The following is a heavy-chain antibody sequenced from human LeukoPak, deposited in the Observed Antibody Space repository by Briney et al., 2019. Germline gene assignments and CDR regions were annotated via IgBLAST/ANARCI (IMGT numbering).Heavy chain of an antibody. CDR3: ARGGSTLHSAGGHDIEFYYYYYMDV. J-gene: IGHJ6*03. CDR1: GDSITSGSYY. Sequence: SETLSLTCTVSGDSITSGSYYWSWIRQPAGKGLEWIGRIFISGGTNYNPSLRSRVTMSLDTSKNQFSLKLYSVTAADTAVYYCARGGSTLHSAGGHDIEFYYYYYMDVWGKGTTVTISS. CDR2: IFISGGT. D-gene: IGHD3-9*01. V-gene: IGHV4-61*02.